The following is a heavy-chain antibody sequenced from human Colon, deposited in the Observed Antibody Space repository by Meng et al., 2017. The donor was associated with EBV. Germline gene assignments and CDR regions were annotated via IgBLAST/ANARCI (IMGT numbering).Heavy chain of an antibody. D-gene: IGHD6-19*01. CDR2: IYYSGST. CDR1: GGSVSSGGYH. Sequence: QVHLQEAGPGHVNPSQHLSLTCTVSGGSVSSGGYHWTWIRQHPGKGLEWFGHIYYSGSTFYNPSLKRRVIISIDTSKNQFSLNLRSVTAADTAVYYCARVSSGWDYFDYWGQGTLVTVSS. CDR3: ARVSSGWDYFDY. V-gene: IGHV4-31*03. J-gene: IGHJ4*02.